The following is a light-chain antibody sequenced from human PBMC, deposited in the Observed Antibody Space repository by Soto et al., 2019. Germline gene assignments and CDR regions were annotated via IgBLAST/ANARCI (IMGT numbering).Light chain of an antibody. J-gene: IGLJ1*01. CDR1: SSDVGGYNY. V-gene: IGLV2-8*01. Sequence: QSVLTQPPSASGSPGQSVTTSCTGTSSDVGGYNYVSWYQQHPGKAPKLMIYEVNKRPSGVPDRFSASKSGNTASLTVSGLQAEDEADYYCSSYAGSNILFGTGTKVTVL. CDR3: SSYAGSNIL. CDR2: EVN.